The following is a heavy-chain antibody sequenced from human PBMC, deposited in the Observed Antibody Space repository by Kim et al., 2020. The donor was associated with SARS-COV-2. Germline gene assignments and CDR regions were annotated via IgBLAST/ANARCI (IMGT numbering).Heavy chain of an antibody. D-gene: IGHD3-10*01. Sequence: SETLSLTCAVYGGSFSGYYWSWIRQPPGKGLEWIGEINHSGSTNYNPSLKSRVTISVDTSKNQFSLKLSSVTAADTAVYYCARATLDKDGSGSYGGIDYWGQGTLVTVSS. CDR2: INHSGST. V-gene: IGHV4-34*01. CDR1: GGSFSGYY. J-gene: IGHJ4*02. CDR3: ARATLDKDGSGSYGGIDY.